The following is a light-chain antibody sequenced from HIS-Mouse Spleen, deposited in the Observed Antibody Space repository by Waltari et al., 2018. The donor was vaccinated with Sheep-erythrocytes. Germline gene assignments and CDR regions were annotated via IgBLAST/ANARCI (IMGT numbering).Light chain of an antibody. Sequence: SYELTQPPSVSVSPGQTARITCSGDALPKKYAYWYQQKSGQAHVLVIYEDSKRPSGIPGRFAGSTAGTMATLTVSGAQVEDEADYYCYATDSSGNHWVFGGGTKLTVL. CDR1: ALPKKY. CDR2: EDS. CDR3: YATDSSGNHWV. V-gene: IGLV3-10*01. J-gene: IGLJ3*02.